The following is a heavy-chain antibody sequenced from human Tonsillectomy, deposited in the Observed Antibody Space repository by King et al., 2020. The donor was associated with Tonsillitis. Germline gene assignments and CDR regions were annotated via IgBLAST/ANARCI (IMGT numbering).Heavy chain of an antibody. V-gene: IGHV3-23*03. J-gene: IGHJ4*02. CDR3: AKDRDTLAQFDY. D-gene: IGHD3-16*02. CDR2: IYSGGSST. Sequence: VQLVESGGGLVQPGGSLRLSCAASGFTFSSYAMSWVRQAPGKGLEWVSVIYSGGSSTYYADSVKGRFTISRDNSKNTLYLQMNSLRAEDTAVYYCAKDRDTLAQFDYWGQGTLVTVSS. CDR1: GFTFSSYA.